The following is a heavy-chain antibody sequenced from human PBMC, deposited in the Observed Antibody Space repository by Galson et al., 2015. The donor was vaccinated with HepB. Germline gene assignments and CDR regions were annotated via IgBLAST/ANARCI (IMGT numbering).Heavy chain of an antibody. Sequence: SLRLSCAASGLTFSSDGMNWVRQAPGKGLEWVSYISSSSSSMYYADSVRGRFTISRNNVENSLYLQMNSLRAEDTAMYYCARGGYRYAWDYWGQGTLVTVSS. D-gene: IGHD5-18*01. CDR3: ARGGYRYAWDY. CDR1: GLTFSSDG. J-gene: IGHJ4*02. V-gene: IGHV3-48*01. CDR2: ISSSSSSM.